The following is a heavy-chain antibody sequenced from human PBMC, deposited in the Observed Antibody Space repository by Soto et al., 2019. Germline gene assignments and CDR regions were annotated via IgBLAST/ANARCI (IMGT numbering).Heavy chain of an antibody. CDR1: GFTFSNAW. Sequence: GGSLRLSCAASGFTFSNAWMNWVRQAPGKGLEWVGRIKSKTDGGTTDYAAPVKGRFTISRDDSKNTLYLQMNSLKTEDTAVYYCTTAPPNVDIVATKDYWGQGTLVTVSS. J-gene: IGHJ4*02. CDR3: TTAPPNVDIVATKDY. D-gene: IGHD5-12*01. V-gene: IGHV3-15*07. CDR2: IKSKTDGGTT.